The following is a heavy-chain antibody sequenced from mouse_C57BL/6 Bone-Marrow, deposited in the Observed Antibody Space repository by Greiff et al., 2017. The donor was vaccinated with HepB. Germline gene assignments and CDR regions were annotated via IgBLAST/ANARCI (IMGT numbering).Heavy chain of an antibody. D-gene: IGHD4-1*01. CDR2: INPYNGGT. CDR1: GYTFTDYY. CDR3: ARVGLGVFDY. Sequence: VQLQQSGPVLVKPGASVKMSCKASGYTFTDYYMNWVKQSHGKSLEWIGVINPYNGGTSYNQKFKGKATLTVDKSSSTAYMELNSLTSEDSAVYYCARVGLGVFDYWGQGTTLTVSS. J-gene: IGHJ2*01. V-gene: IGHV1-19*01.